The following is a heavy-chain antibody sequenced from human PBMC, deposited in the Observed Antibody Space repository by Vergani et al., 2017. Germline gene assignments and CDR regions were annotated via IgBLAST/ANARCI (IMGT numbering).Heavy chain of an antibody. J-gene: IGHJ5*02. Sequence: VQLVESGGGLVKPGGSLRLSCAASGFTFSDYYMSWIRQAPGKGLGWVSYISSSGSTIYYADSVKGRFTISRDHAKNSLYLQMDSLRAEDTAVYYCARDSFDGIAAAGGGNWFDPWGPGTLVTVSS. V-gene: IGHV3-11*04. CDR2: ISSSGSTI. CDR3: ARDSFDGIAAAGGGNWFDP. CDR1: GFTFSDYY. D-gene: IGHD6-13*01.